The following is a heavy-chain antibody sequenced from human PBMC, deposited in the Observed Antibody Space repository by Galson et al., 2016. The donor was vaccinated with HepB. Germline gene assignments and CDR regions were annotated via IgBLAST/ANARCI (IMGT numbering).Heavy chain of an antibody. J-gene: IGHJ4*02. CDR2: IYSGGST. D-gene: IGHD3-9*01. Sequence: SLRLSCAASGFTVSSNYMSWVRRAPGKGLEWVSVIYSGGSTYYADSVKGRFTISRDNSKNTLYLQMNSLRAEDTAVYYCARGVSELTGYYPHFDYWGQGTLVTVAA. CDR1: GFTVSSNY. CDR3: ARGVSELTGYYPHFDY. V-gene: IGHV3-53*01.